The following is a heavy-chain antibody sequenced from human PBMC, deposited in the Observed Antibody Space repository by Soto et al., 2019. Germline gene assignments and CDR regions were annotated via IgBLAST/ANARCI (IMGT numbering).Heavy chain of an antibody. CDR2: INAGNGNT. V-gene: IGHV1-3*01. CDR3: ARDPGYSYGYN. CDR1: GYTFISYA. J-gene: IGHJ4*02. D-gene: IGHD5-18*01. Sequence: ASVKVSCKASGYTFISYAMNWVRQAPGQRLECMGWINAGNGNTKYSQKFQGRVTITRDTSASTGYMELSSLRSEDTAVYYCARDPGYSYGYNWGQGTLVTVSS.